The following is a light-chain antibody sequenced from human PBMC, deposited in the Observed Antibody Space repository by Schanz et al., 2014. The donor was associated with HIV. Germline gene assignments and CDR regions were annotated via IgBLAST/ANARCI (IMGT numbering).Light chain of an antibody. CDR3: SSYAGTNNFWV. CDR1: SSDIGDYDF. V-gene: IGLV2-8*01. Sequence: QSALTQPASVSGSPGQSITISCTGTSSDIGDYDFVSWYQQYPGKAPKVMIYDVTIRPSGASVRFSGSKSGNTASLTVSGLQAEDEADYYCSSYAGTNNFWVFGGGTKLTVL. CDR2: DVT. J-gene: IGLJ3*02.